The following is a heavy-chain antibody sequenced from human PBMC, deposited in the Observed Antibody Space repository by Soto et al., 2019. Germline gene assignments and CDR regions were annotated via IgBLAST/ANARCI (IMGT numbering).Heavy chain of an antibody. CDR3: ARSLYYYDSSGYSKGPFDY. Sequence: GGSLRLSCAASGFTFSSYSMSWVRQAPGKGLEWVSYISSSSSTIYYADSVKGRFTISRDNAKNSLYLQMNSLRDEDTAVYYCARSLYYYDSSGYSKGPFDYWGQGTLVTVSS. CDR2: ISSSSSTI. V-gene: IGHV3-48*02. CDR1: GFTFSSYS. J-gene: IGHJ4*02. D-gene: IGHD3-22*01.